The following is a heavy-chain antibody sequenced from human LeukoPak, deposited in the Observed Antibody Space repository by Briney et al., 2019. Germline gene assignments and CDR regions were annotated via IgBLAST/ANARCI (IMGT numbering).Heavy chain of an antibody. CDR2: ISGSGGST. J-gene: IGHJ3*02. Sequence: PGGSLRLSCAASGFTFSSYAMSWVRQAPGKGLEWVSAISGSGGSTYYADSVKGRFTISRDNSKNTLYLQMNSPRAEDTAVYYCAKPHTMIVVAGAFDIWGQGTMVTVSS. CDR3: AKPHTMIVVAGAFDI. CDR1: GFTFSSYA. V-gene: IGHV3-23*01. D-gene: IGHD3-22*01.